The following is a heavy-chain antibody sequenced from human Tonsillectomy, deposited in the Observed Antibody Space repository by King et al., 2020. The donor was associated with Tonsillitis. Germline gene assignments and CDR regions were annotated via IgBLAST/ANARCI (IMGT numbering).Heavy chain of an antibody. CDR2: MYHTGST. D-gene: IGHD4-11*01. J-gene: IGHJ4*02. Sequence: QLQESGPGLVKPSETLSLTCTVSGGSINSDSYYWGGIRQPPGKGLEWIGTMYHTGSTYYNPSLKSRATISVDTSKNQLSLKLSSVTAADTAVYYCARAMTTVTTHFDHWGQGTLVTVSS. CDR3: ARAMTTVTTHFDH. V-gene: IGHV4-39*01. CDR1: GGSINSDSYY.